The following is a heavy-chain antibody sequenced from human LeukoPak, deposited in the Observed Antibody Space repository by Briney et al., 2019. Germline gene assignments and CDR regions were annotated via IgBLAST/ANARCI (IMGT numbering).Heavy chain of an antibody. CDR1: GFTFSSYG. V-gene: IGHV3-30*18. CDR2: ISYDGSNK. Sequence: QPGRSLRLSCAASGFTFSSYGMHWVRQAPGKGLEWVAVISYDGSNKYYVDSVKGRFTISRDNSKNTVSLQMDSLGADDTAVYYCAKTRGAYCVADCYHFDYWGHGTLVTVSS. CDR3: AKTRGAYCVADCYHFDY. J-gene: IGHJ4*01. D-gene: IGHD2-21*02.